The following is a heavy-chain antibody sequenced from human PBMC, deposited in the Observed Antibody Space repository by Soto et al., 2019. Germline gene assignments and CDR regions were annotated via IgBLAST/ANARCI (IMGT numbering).Heavy chain of an antibody. CDR1: GGTFSSYT. Sequence: QVQLVQSGAEVKKPGSSVKVSCKASGGTFSSYTISWVRQAPGQGLEWMGRIIPILGIANYAQKFQGRVTSTADKATSTAYMELSSLRSEDTAVYYCARGRYYYGSGINWFDPWGQGTLVTVSS. V-gene: IGHV1-69*02. J-gene: IGHJ5*02. CDR3: ARGRYYYGSGINWFDP. CDR2: IIPILGIA. D-gene: IGHD3-10*01.